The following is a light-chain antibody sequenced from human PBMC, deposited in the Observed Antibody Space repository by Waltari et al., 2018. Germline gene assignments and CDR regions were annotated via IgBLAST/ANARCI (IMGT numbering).Light chain of an antibody. CDR1: HSISSY. CDR3: QQSYSTPQT. CDR2: AAS. Sequence: DIEMTQSPSSLSASVGDRDTITCRASHSISSYLNWYQQKPGKAPKLLIYAASSLQSGVPSRFSGSGSGTDFTLTISSLQPEDFATYYCQQSYSTPQTFGQGTKVEIK. J-gene: IGKJ1*01. V-gene: IGKV1-39*01.